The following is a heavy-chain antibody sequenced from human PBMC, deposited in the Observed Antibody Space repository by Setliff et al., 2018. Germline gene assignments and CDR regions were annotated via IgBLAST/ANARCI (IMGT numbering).Heavy chain of an antibody. V-gene: IGHV4-31*03. CDR1: GASISSDGYY. J-gene: IGHJ2*01. CDR3: VRSRTIAVKGGVFAV. Sequence: SETLSLTCSVSGASISSDGYYWSWIRQYPGQGLEWIGYIYYSGSTYYNPSLKSRVTISLDTSENQFSLELTSVTAADTAVYYCVRSRTIAVKGGVFAVWGRGTLVTVSS. D-gene: IGHD6-19*01. CDR2: IYYSGST.